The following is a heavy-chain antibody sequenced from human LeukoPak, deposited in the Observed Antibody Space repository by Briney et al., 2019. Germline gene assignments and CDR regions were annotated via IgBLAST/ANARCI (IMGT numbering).Heavy chain of an antibody. Sequence: GGSLRLSCAASGFTVSSNYMNWVRQAPGKGLEWVSVTYSGGSTDYADSIKGRFTISGDNSKNTLYLQMNSLKAEDTAVYYCARDAFDIWGQGTMVTVSS. CDR1: GFTVSSNY. V-gene: IGHV3-53*01. CDR3: ARDAFDI. J-gene: IGHJ3*02. CDR2: TYSGGST.